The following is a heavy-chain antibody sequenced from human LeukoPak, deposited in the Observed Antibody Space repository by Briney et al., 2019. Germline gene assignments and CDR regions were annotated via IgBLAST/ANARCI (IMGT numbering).Heavy chain of an antibody. CDR2: ISSSSSSYI. J-gene: IGHJ6*02. V-gene: IGHV3-21*01. CDR3: ARIALCSSTSCYSYGMDV. CDR1: GFTFSSYS. Sequence: GGSLRLSCAASGFTFSSYSMNWVRQAPGKGLEWVSSISSSSSSYIYYADSVKGRFTISRDNAKNSLYLQMNSLRAEDTAVYYCARIALCSSTSCYSYGMDVWGQGTTVTVSS. D-gene: IGHD2-2*01.